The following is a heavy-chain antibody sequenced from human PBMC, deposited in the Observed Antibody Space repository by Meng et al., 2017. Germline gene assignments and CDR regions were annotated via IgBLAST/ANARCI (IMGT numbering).Heavy chain of an antibody. CDR1: GGSFSGYY. J-gene: IGHJ2*01. CDR3: ARGRSGTWPWYFDL. Sequence: QVQLQQWGAGLLKPSETLSLTCAVYGGSFSGYYWSWIRQPPGKGLEWIGEINHSGSTNYNPPLKSRVTISVDTSKNQFSLKLSSVTAADTAVYYCARGRSGTWPWYFDLWGRGTLVTVSS. V-gene: IGHV4-34*01. CDR2: INHSGST. D-gene: IGHD1-1*01.